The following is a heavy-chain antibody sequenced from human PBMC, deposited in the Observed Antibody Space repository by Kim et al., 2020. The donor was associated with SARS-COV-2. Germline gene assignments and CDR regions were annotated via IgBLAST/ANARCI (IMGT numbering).Heavy chain of an antibody. Sequence: SVKVSCKASGGTFSSYAISWVRQAPGQGLEWMGRIIPILGIANYAQKFQGRVTITADKSTSTAYMELSSLRSEDTAVYYCARAPDYYDSSGYPNWFDPWGQGTLVTFSS. CDR1: GGTFSSYA. CDR2: IIPILGIA. CDR3: ARAPDYYDSSGYPNWFDP. J-gene: IGHJ5*02. D-gene: IGHD3-22*01. V-gene: IGHV1-69*04.